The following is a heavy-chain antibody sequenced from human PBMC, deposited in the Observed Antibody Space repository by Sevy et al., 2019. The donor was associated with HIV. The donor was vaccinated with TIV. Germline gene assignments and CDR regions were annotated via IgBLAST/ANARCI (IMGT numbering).Heavy chain of an antibody. CDR1: GFTFSNYW. V-gene: IGHV3-7*03. CDR2: IKRDGSEK. D-gene: IGHD2-2*01. CDR3: ARDCSSASCLWGMDV. J-gene: IGHJ6*02. Sequence: GGSLRLSCAASGFTFSNYWMSWVRQAPGKGLEWVANIKRDGSEKYYVDSVKGRFTISRDNAKKSVYLQMNSWRAEDTDVYYCARDCSSASCLWGMDVWGQGTTVTVSS.